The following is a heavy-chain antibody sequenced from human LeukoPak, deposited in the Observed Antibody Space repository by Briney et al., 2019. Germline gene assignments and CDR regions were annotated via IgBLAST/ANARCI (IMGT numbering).Heavy chain of an antibody. CDR2: ISAYNGNT. CDR1: SYTFTSYG. Sequence: ASVKVSCKASSYTFTSYGISWVRQAPGQGLEWMGWISAYNGNTNYAQKLQGRVTMTTDTSTSTAYMELRSLGSDDTAVYYCARVSSSGYFDAFDIWGQGTMVTVSS. V-gene: IGHV1-18*01. CDR3: ARVSSSGYFDAFDI. J-gene: IGHJ3*02. D-gene: IGHD3-22*01.